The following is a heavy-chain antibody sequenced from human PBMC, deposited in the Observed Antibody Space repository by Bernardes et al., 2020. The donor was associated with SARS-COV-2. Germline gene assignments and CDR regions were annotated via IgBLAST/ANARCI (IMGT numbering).Heavy chain of an antibody. V-gene: IGHV4-31*03. D-gene: IGHD3-3*01. CDR1: GGSISSGDYY. CDR2: TYYSAST. Sequence: SESLSLTCTVSGGSISSGDYYWGWTRQHPVSGREWSGYTYYSASTYYNPSLKSRVTMSVDTSQNQFSLKLSSVTAADTAVYYCARGIPQSITIFGVVIPGNWFDPWGQGTLVTVSS. CDR3: ARGIPQSITIFGVVIPGNWFDP. J-gene: IGHJ5*02.